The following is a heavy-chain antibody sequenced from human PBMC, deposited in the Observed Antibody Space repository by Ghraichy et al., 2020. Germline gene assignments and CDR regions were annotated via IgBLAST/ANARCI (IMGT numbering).Heavy chain of an antibody. Sequence: GESLNISCAASGFTFSSYAMSWVRQAPGKGLEWVSAISGSGGSTYYADSVKGRFTISRDNSKNTLYLQMNSLRAEDTAVYYCGSDVGGVFCSSTSCYGFDYWGQGTLVTVSS. CDR2: ISGSGGST. J-gene: IGHJ4*02. D-gene: IGHD2-2*01. CDR1: GFTFSSYA. CDR3: GSDVGGVFCSSTSCYGFDY. V-gene: IGHV3-23*01.